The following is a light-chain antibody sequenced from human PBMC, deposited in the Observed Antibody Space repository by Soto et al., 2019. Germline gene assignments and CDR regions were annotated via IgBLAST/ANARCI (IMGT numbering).Light chain of an antibody. CDR1: QTIMTY. CDR2: AAS. CDR3: QQSYNSPQT. Sequence: DIQMTQSPSSLSASVGDEVTITCRASQTIMTYLNLYQLKPGKPPRLLIYAASSLQSGVPSRFSGSGSGTDFTLTISSLQPEDFATYSCQQSYNSPQTFGQGTKVDIK. V-gene: IGKV1-39*01. J-gene: IGKJ1*01.